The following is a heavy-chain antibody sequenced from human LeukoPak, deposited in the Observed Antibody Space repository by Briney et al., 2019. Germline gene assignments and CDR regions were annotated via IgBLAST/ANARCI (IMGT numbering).Heavy chain of an antibody. Sequence: SETLSLTCTVSGGSISSYYWSWIRQPPGKGLEWIGYIYYSGSTNYNPSLKSRVTISVDTSKNQFSLKLSSVTAADTAVYYCARDRPYCSSTSCPKNWFDPWGQGTLVTVSS. J-gene: IGHJ5*02. CDR1: GGSISSYY. CDR2: IYYSGST. V-gene: IGHV4-59*01. CDR3: ARDRPYCSSTSCPKNWFDP. D-gene: IGHD2-2*01.